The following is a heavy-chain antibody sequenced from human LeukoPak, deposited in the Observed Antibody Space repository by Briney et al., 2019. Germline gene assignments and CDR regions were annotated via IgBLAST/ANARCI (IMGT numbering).Heavy chain of an antibody. D-gene: IGHD3-22*01. CDR3: ARGSGSYYDSSSYYFDAFDI. V-gene: IGHV1-18*01. CDR2: ISAYNGNT. Sequence: GASVKVSCKASGYTFTSYGISWVRQAPGQGLEWMGWISAYNGNTNYAQKLQGRVTMTTDTSTSTAYMELRSLRSDDTAVYYCARGSGSYYDSSSYYFDAFDIWGQGTMVTVSS. CDR1: GYTFTSYG. J-gene: IGHJ3*02.